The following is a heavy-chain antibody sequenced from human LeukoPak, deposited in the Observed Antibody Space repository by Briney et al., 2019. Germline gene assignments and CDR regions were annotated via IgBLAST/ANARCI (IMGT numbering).Heavy chain of an antibody. CDR2: ISAYKGNT. V-gene: IGHV1-18*01. D-gene: IGHD5-18*01. CDR1: GYTFTSYG. CDR3: ARGKRGYSYGSLDY. J-gene: IGHJ4*02. Sequence: ASVKVSCKASGYTFTSYGISWVRQAPGQGLEWMGWISAYKGNTNYAQKLQGRVTMTTDTSTSTAYMELRSMRSDDTAVYYCARGKRGYSYGSLDYWGQGTLVTVSS.